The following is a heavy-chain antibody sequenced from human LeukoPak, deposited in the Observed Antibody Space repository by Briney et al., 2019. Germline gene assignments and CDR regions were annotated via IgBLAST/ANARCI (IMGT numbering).Heavy chain of an antibody. CDR1: GGSISSSSYY. J-gene: IGHJ6*02. CDR3: ATVNDGMDV. V-gene: IGHV4-39*07. CDR2: IYYSGST. Sequence: SETLSLTCTVSGGSISSSSYYWGWIRQPPGKGLEWIGSIYYSGSTYYNPSLKSRVTISVDTSKNQFSLKLSSVTAADTAVYYCATVNDGMDVWGQGTTVTVSS.